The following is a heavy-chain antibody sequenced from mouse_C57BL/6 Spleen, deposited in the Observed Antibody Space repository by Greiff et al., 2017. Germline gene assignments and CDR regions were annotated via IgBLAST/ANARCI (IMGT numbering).Heavy chain of an antibody. D-gene: IGHD1-1*01. CDR2: IDPEDGET. Sequence: EVKVVESGAELVKPGASVKLSCTASGFNIKDYYMHWVKQRTEQGLAWIGRIDPEDGETKYAPKFQGKATITADTSSNTAYMQLSSLTSEDTAVYYWARGATVVATGYFDVWGTGTTVTVSS. J-gene: IGHJ1*03. CDR3: ARGATVVATGYFDV. CDR1: GFNIKDYY. V-gene: IGHV14-2*01.